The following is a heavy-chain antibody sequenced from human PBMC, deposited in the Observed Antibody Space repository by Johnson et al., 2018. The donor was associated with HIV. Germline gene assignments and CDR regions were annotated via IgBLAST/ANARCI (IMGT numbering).Heavy chain of an antibody. Sequence: VQLVESGGDLVQPGGSLRLSCAASGFTFSSYDMHWVRQVRGTGLEWVSGIGTLDDIYYSDSVKGRFTISRDNVKNSLYLQMSGLRGEDTAVYYCARDSGEEWLNDAFDIWGQGTMVTVSS. V-gene: IGHV3-13*01. CDR2: IGTLDDI. J-gene: IGHJ3*02. D-gene: IGHD6-19*01. CDR3: ARDSGEEWLNDAFDI. CDR1: GFTFSSYD.